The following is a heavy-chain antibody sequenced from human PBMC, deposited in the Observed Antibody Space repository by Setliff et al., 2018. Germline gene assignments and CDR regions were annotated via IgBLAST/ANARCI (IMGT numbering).Heavy chain of an antibody. CDR1: GGTFSSYA. J-gene: IGHJ4*02. D-gene: IGHD3-3*01. V-gene: IGHV1-69*13. CDR3: ASSRDYNFWSGYYSPLDY. Sequence: SVKVSCKASGGTFSSYATSWVRQAPGQGLEWMGGIIPIFGTANYAQKFQGRVTITADESTSTAYMELSSLRSEDTAVYYCASSRDYNFWSGYYSPLDYWGQGTLVTSPQ. CDR2: IIPIFGTA.